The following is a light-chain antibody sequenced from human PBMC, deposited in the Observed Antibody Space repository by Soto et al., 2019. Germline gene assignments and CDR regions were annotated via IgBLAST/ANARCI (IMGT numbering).Light chain of an antibody. CDR1: QSISSW. V-gene: IGKV1-5*03. CDR2: KAS. J-gene: IGKJ1*01. CDR3: QQYNDNST. Sequence: DIQMTQSPSTLSASVGDRVTITCRASQSISSWLAWYQQKPGKAPKLLIYKASTLQSGVPSRFSGSGSGTEFTLAISSLQPDDSATYYCQQYNDNSTFGQGTKVEIK.